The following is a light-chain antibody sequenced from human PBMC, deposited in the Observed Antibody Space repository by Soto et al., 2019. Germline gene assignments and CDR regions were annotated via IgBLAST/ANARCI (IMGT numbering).Light chain of an antibody. J-gene: IGKJ5*01. CDR3: QQSYKMPS. V-gene: IGKV1-39*01. Sequence: EIPLTQSPSSLAASVGDRLTLTCRASRNVSIYLNWYQHKPGKGTTLLIHATSNLQIGVPSRFSGSGSGTEFNLTISSLEPEAFGTYYCQQSYKMPSFGQGTRLVIK. CDR2: ATS. CDR1: RNVSIY.